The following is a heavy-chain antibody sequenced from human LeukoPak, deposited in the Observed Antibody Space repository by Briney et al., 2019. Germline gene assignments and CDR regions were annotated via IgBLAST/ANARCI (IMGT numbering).Heavy chain of an antibody. Sequence: GGSLRLSCAASGFTFSSYVMSWVRQAPGKGLEWVSLIYSGGNTHYADSVKGRFTISRDNSKNTLYLQMNSLRAEDTAVYYCARGAIDGWGQGTLVTVSS. CDR3: ARGAIDG. V-gene: IGHV3-53*01. J-gene: IGHJ4*02. CDR2: IYSGGNT. D-gene: IGHD3-22*01. CDR1: GFTFSSYV.